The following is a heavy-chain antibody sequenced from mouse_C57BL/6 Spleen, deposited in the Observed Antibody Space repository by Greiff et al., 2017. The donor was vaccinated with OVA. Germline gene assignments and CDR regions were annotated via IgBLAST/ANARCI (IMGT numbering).Heavy chain of an antibody. CDR2: ISSGSSTI. J-gene: IGHJ3*01. Sequence: EVQLVESGGGLVKPGGSLKLSCAASGFTFSDYGMHWVRQAPEKGLEWVAYISSGSSTIYYADTVKGRFTISRDNAKNTLFLQLTSLRSEDTAMYYCARDYYGSGFAYWGQGTLVTVSA. V-gene: IGHV5-17*01. CDR1: GFTFSDYG. D-gene: IGHD1-1*01. CDR3: ARDYYGSGFAY.